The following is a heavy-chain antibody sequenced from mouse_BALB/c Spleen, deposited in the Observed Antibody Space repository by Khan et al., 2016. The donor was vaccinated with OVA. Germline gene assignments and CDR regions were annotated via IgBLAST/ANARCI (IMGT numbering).Heavy chain of an antibody. CDR3: SSSGYGSFVY. D-gene: IGHD2-2*01. Sequence: VQLQQSGAELVKPGASVKLSCKASGYMFSSYYMYWVKQRPGQGLEWIGEINPNNGGTNLNEKFKSKATLTVDKSSSTAYMQLSGLTAEDCAVYYCSSSGYGSFVYWGRGTLVTVSA. J-gene: IGHJ3*01. V-gene: IGHV1S81*02. CDR2: INPNNGGT. CDR1: GYMFSSYY.